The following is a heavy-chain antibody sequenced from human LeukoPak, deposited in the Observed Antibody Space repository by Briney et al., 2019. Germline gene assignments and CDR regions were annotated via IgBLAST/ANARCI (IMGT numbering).Heavy chain of an antibody. CDR2: IRSNAYGGTT. CDR3: TRRRGPYTNGWYTGYCCDY. Sequence: GGSLRLSCLASGFTFGDYVMSWVRQAPGKGLEWVGFIRSNAYGGTTEYAASVKGRFTISRDDSKSIADLQMNSLKTENTAVYYCTRRRGPYTNGWYTGYCCDYWGQGTLVTVST. J-gene: IGHJ4*02. CDR1: GFTFGDYV. D-gene: IGHD6-19*01. V-gene: IGHV3-49*04.